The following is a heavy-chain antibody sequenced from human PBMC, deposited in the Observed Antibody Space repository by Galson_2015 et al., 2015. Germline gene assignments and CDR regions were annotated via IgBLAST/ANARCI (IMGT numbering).Heavy chain of an antibody. V-gene: IGHV1-2*06. CDR3: ARIRRAPTGAPGDWYFDL. J-gene: IGHJ2*01. CDR2: INPHSGGT. CDR1: GYTFTGYY. D-gene: IGHD4-17*01. Sequence: SVKVSCKASGYTFTGYYIHWVRQAPGQGLEWMGRINPHSGGTDYAQKFQGRVTMTRDTSISTAYMELRSLRSDDTAVYYCARIRRAPTGAPGDWYFDLWGRGTLVTVSS.